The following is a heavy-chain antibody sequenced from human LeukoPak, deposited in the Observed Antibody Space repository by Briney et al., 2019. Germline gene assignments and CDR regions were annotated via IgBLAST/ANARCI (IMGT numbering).Heavy chain of an antibody. Sequence: GGSLRLSCAASRFTFSTRWMNWVRQAPGKGLEWVSAISGSGGSTYYADSVKGRFTISRDNSKNTLYLQMNSLRAEDTAVYYCAKEPHIVVVPGDWFDPWGQGTLVTVSS. CDR2: ISGSGGST. J-gene: IGHJ5*02. D-gene: IGHD2-2*01. V-gene: IGHV3-23*01. CDR3: AKEPHIVVVPGDWFDP. CDR1: RFTFSTRW.